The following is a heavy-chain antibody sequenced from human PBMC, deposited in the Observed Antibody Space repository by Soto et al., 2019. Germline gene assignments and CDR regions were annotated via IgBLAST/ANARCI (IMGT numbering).Heavy chain of an antibody. J-gene: IGHJ6*02. D-gene: IGHD6-6*01. V-gene: IGHV3-30-3*01. CDR2: ISYDGSNT. CDR1: GFTFSSYA. Sequence: QVQLVESGGGVVQPGRSLRLSCAASGFTFSSYAMHWVRQAPGKGLEWVAVISYDGSNTYYADSVKGRFTISRDNSKNTLYLQRNSLRAEDTAVYYCARVRPARPHYYYGMDVWGQGTTVTVSS. CDR3: ARVRPARPHYYYGMDV.